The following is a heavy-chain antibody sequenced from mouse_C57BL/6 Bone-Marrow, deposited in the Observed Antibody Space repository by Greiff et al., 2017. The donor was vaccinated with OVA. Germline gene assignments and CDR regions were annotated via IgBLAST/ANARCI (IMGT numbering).Heavy chain of an antibody. CDR3: ARGIYYYGSDAMDY. D-gene: IGHD1-1*01. CDR2: INPNNGGT. Sequence: VQLQQSGPELVKPGASVKIPCKASGYTFTDYNMDWVKQSHGKSLEWIGDINPNNGGTIYNQKFKGKATLTADKSSSTAYMELRSLTSEDTAVYYCARGIYYYGSDAMDYWGQGTSVTVSS. J-gene: IGHJ4*01. CDR1: GYTFTDYN. V-gene: IGHV1-18*01.